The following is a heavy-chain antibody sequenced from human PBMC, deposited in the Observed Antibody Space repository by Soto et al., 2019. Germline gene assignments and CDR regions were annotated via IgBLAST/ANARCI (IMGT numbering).Heavy chain of an antibody. Sequence: EVQLVESGGGLVKPGGSLRLSCAASGFTFSSYSMNWVRQAPGKGLEWVSSISSSSSYIYYADSVKGRFTISRDNAKNSLYLQMNSLRAEDTAVYYCAGIPQYSGYDLGMYYYYYGMDVWGQGTTVTVSS. V-gene: IGHV3-21*01. J-gene: IGHJ6*02. CDR2: ISSSSSYI. CDR3: AGIPQYSGYDLGMYYYYYGMDV. D-gene: IGHD5-12*01. CDR1: GFTFSSYS.